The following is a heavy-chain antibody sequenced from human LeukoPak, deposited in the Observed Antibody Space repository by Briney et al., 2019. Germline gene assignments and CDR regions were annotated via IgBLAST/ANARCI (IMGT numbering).Heavy chain of an antibody. J-gene: IGHJ4*02. D-gene: IGHD6-13*01. CDR1: GGSINSYY. Sequence: SETLSLTCTVSGGSINSYYWSWIRQPPGKGLEWIGYIYYSGSTNYNPSLKSRVTISVDTSKNQFSLRLSSVTAADTAVYYCARDWSRYSSSYEAGKWYFDYWGQGTLVTVSS. CDR3: ARDWSRYSSSYEAGKWYFDY. V-gene: IGHV4-59*01. CDR2: IYYSGST.